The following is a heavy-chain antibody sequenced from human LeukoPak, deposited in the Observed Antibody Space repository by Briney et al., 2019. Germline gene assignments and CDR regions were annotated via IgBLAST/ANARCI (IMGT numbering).Heavy chain of an antibody. D-gene: IGHD3-10*01. V-gene: IGHV4-59*01. Sequence: PSETLSLTCTVSGGSISSYYWSWIRQPPGKGLEWIAYLFYSGSTDYNPSLESRVTISVDTSKNQFSLKLRSVTAADTAVYYCATVALIRGGTYFDYWGQGTLVTVSS. CDR1: GGSISSYY. CDR2: LFYSGST. J-gene: IGHJ4*02. CDR3: ATVALIRGGTYFDY.